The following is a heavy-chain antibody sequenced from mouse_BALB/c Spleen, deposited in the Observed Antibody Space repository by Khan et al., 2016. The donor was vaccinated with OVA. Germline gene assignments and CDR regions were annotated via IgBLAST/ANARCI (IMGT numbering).Heavy chain of an antibody. J-gene: IGHJ3*01. V-gene: IGHV1-7*01. CDR1: GYTFTTYW. Sequence: QVQLQQSGAELAKPGASMKMSCKASGYTFTTYWMHWVKQRPGQGLEWIGYIDPTTGYTEYNQKFRDRATLTTDKSSSTAYMQLSSLTSEDSAVYYGASRGQYGIIAYWGKGTLVTVSA. CDR2: IDPTTGYT. CDR3: ASRGQYGIIAY. D-gene: IGHD2-1*01.